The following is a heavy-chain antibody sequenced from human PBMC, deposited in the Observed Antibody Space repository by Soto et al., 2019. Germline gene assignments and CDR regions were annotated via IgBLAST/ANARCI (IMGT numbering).Heavy chain of an antibody. V-gene: IGHV4-39*01. CDR3: ARRSDVVVTEYEYFQH. CDR2: IYYSGST. CDR1: GGSISISSYY. D-gene: IGHD2-21*02. Sequence: SETLSLTCTVSGGSISISSYYLGWIRQPPGKGLEWIGSIYYSGSTYYNPSLKSRVTISVDTSKNQFYLKLSSVTDADTAVYYCARRSDVVVTEYEYFQHWDQGTLFTVSS. J-gene: IGHJ1*01.